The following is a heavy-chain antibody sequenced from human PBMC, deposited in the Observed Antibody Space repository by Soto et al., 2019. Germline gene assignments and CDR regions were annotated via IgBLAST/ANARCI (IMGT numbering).Heavy chain of an antibody. D-gene: IGHD3-22*01. CDR2: ISAYNGNT. CDR1: GYTFTSYG. Sequence: SVKVSCKASGYTFTSYGISWVRQAPGQGLEWMGWISAYNGNTNYAQKLQGRVTMTTDTSTSTAYMELRSLRSGDTAVYYCARDRKAMIVVAPDAFDIWGQGTMVTVSS. V-gene: IGHV1-18*01. J-gene: IGHJ3*02. CDR3: ARDRKAMIVVAPDAFDI.